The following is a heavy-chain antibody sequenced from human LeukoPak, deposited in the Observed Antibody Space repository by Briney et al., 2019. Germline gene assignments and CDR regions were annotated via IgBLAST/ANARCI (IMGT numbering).Heavy chain of an antibody. J-gene: IGHJ4*02. CDR3: ARGSWQQLVLWGVGYYFDY. Sequence: GGSLRLSCAVSGFTVTTNYMTWVRQAPGKGLEWVSFIYPGGTTAYADSVKDRFTISRDNSKNSLFLQMNSLRAEDTAVYYCARGSWQQLVLWGVGYYFDYWGQGTLVTVSS. V-gene: IGHV3-66*01. CDR1: GFTVTTNY. D-gene: IGHD6-13*01. CDR2: IYPGGTT.